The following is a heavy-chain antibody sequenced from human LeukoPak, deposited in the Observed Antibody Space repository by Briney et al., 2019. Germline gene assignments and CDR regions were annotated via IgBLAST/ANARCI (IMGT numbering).Heavy chain of an antibody. CDR3: ARVHYYGSGSYQGAYYYGMDV. Sequence: TSETLSLTCTVSGXSISSGGYYWSWIRQHPGKGLEWIGYIYYGGSTYYNPSLKSRVTISVDTSKNQFSLKLSSVTAADTAVYYCARVHYYGSGSYQGAYYYGMDVWGQGTTVTVSS. CDR1: GXSISSGGYY. D-gene: IGHD3-10*01. V-gene: IGHV4-31*03. CDR2: IYYGGST. J-gene: IGHJ6*02.